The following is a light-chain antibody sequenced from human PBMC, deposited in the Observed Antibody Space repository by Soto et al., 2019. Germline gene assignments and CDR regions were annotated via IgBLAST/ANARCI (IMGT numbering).Light chain of an antibody. J-gene: IGKJ1*01. V-gene: IGKV3-20*01. Sequence: EIVLTQSPDTLSLSPGERATLSCRASQSVSSLAWYQQKPGQTPRLLIYGASSRATGIPDRVSGSGSGTDFTLTISRLEPEDFAVYYCHQYGRSPRPFGQGTTVEIK. CDR1: QSVSS. CDR2: GAS. CDR3: HQYGRSPRP.